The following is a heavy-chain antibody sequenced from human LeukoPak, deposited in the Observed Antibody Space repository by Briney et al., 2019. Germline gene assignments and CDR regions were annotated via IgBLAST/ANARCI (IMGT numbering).Heavy chain of an antibody. Sequence: GGSLRLSCAASGFTFSSYAVSWVRQAPGKGLEWVSAISGSGGSTYYADSVKGRFTISRDNSKNTLYLQMNSLRAEDTAVYYCAKPMTTVTTAINWDYWGQGTLVTVSS. CDR3: AKPMTTVTTAINWDY. D-gene: IGHD4-17*01. CDR1: GFTFSSYA. V-gene: IGHV3-23*01. CDR2: ISGSGGST. J-gene: IGHJ4*02.